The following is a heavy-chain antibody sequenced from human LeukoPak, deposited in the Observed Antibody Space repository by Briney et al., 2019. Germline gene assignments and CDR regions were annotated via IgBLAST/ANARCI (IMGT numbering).Heavy chain of an antibody. V-gene: IGHV4-34*01. CDR1: GGSFSGYY. CDR2: INHSGST. Sequence: SETLSLTCAVYGGSFSGYYWSWIRQPPGKGLEWIGEINHSGSTNYNPPLKSRVTISVDTSKNQFSLKLSSVTAADTAVYYCARGLKFDPWGQATLVTVSS. CDR3: ARGLKFDP. J-gene: IGHJ5*02.